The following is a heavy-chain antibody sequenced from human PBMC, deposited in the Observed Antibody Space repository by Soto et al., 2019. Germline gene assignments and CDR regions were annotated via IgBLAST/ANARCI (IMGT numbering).Heavy chain of an antibody. V-gene: IGHV4-30-4*01. CDR3: ARVSAVSAEHYFDY. CDR1: GASVTSTGYY. CDR2: ILHNANA. D-gene: IGHD6-19*01. Sequence: QVQLRESGPGLMRPSQTLSLTCTVSGASVTSTGYYWTWIRQSPWKGLEWLGNILHNANADDSPSLETRLSISLDSSKSQFSLKLNSLSAADTAIYFCARVSAVSAEHYFDYWGQGARVTVSS. J-gene: IGHJ4*02.